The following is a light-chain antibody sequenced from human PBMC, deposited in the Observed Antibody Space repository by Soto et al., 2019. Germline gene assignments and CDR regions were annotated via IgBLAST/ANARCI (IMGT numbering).Light chain of an antibody. Sequence: EIVLTQSPGTLSLSPGERATLSCRASHNVSSGYLAWYQQKPGQAPRLLIYGTSSRASGIPDRFSGSGSGTDLSLTISGLELEDFSVYYCQQYYDSPRTFGQGSKIEI. CDR3: QQYYDSPRT. CDR2: GTS. J-gene: IGKJ1*01. CDR1: HNVSSGY. V-gene: IGKV3-20*01.